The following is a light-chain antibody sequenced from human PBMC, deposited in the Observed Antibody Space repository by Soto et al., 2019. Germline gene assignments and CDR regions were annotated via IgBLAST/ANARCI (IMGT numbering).Light chain of an antibody. CDR3: QQYGSSPWT. CDR1: QSAFSTY. CDR2: GAS. V-gene: IGKV3-20*01. Sequence: EIVLTQSPGTLSLSPGERATLSCRASQSAFSTYLAWFQQKPGQAPRLLIYGASSRATGITDRFSGSGSATDFTLTISRLEPEDFAVYYCQQYGSSPWTLGQGTKVAIK. J-gene: IGKJ1*01.